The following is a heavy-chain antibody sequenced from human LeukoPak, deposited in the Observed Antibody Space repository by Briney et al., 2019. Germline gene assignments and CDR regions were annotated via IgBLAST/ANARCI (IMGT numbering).Heavy chain of an antibody. Sequence: PGGSLRLSCAASGFTFSSYSMNWVRQAPGKGLECVSSISSSSSYIYYADSVKGRFTISRDNAKNSLYLQMNSLRAEDTAVYYCARSYDILTPTPGSWGQGTLVTVSS. CDR3: ARSYDILTPTPGS. D-gene: IGHD3-9*01. V-gene: IGHV3-21*01. CDR1: GFTFSSYS. CDR2: ISSSSSYI. J-gene: IGHJ4*02.